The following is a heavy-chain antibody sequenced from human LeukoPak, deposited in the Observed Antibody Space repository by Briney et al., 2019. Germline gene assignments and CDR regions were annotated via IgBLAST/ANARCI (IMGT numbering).Heavy chain of an antibody. V-gene: IGHV1-2*02. CDR2: INPNSGVT. CDR3: ARGIATAGTLPDF. Sequence: ASVKVSCKASGYTFTGYYMYWVRQAPGQGLEWMGWINPNSGVTNYAQNFQGRVTMTRGTSISTGYVELSSLRSDDTAVYYCARGIATAGTLPDFWGQGTLVTVSS. D-gene: IGHD6-13*01. CDR1: GYTFTGYY. J-gene: IGHJ4*02.